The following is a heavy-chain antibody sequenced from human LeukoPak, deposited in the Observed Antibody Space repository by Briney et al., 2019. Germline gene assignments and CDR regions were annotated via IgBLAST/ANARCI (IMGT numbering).Heavy chain of an antibody. CDR2: IRSKANSYAT. Sequence: GGSLRLSCAASGFTFSGSAMHWVRQASGKGLEWVSRIRSKANSYATAYAASVKGRFTISRDDSKNTAYLQMNSLKTEDTAVYYCAKSYNGYESKPDYWGQGTLVTVSS. V-gene: IGHV3-73*01. CDR1: GFTFSGSA. CDR3: AKSYNGYESKPDY. J-gene: IGHJ4*02. D-gene: IGHD5-12*01.